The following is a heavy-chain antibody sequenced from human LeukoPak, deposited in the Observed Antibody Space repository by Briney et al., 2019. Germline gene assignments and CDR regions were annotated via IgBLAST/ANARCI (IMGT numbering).Heavy chain of an antibody. CDR2: IYYSGST. J-gene: IGHJ4*02. D-gene: IGHD3-16*02. Sequence: SETLSLTCTVSGGSISSGGYYWSWIRQHPGKGLEWIGYIYYSGSTYYNPSLKSRVRISVDTSKNQFSLKLSSVTAADTAVYYCARIDAFGGVIVFDYWGQGTLVTVSS. V-gene: IGHV4-30-4*08. CDR3: ARIDAFGGVIVFDY. CDR1: GGSISSGGYY.